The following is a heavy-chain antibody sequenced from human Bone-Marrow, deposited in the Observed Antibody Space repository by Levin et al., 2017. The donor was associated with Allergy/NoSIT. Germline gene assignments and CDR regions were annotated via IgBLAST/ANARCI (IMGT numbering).Heavy chain of an antibody. J-gene: IGHJ2*01. CDR2: ISSNGRST. CDR1: GFTFSNYP. V-gene: IGHV3-64D*08. Sequence: GGSLRLSCSASGFTFSNYPMHWVRQAPGKGLEYVSGISSNGRSTYYADSVQGRFTISRDNSKSTLYLQMSSLRAEEQAVYYCVRRPGEPQINWYFDFWGRGTLVTVSS. D-gene: IGHD2-21*01. CDR3: VRRPGEPQINWYFDF.